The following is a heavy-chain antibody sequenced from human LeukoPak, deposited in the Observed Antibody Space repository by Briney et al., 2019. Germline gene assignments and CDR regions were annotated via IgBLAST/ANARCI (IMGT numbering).Heavy chain of an antibody. CDR2: IFHSGST. V-gene: IGHV4-4*02. D-gene: IGHD3-16*01. J-gene: IGHJ6*02. CDR3: ARDLGYYYGLDI. CDR1: GGSRINAGW. Sequence: PSETLSLTCDVSGGSRINAGWWSWVRLPPGKGLEWIGEIFHSGSTKYNPSLESRVTISVDKSNHQFTLEMNSVTATDTAIYYCARDLGYYYGLDIWSRGTTVTVSS.